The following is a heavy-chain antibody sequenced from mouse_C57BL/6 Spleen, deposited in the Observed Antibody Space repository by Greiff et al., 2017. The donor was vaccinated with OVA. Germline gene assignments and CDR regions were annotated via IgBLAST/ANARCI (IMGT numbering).Heavy chain of an antibody. CDR1: GYTFTDYE. CDR3: TRGTTGGFAY. J-gene: IGHJ3*01. Sequence: QVQLQQSGAELVRPGASVTLSCKASGYTFTDYEMHWVKQTPWHGLEWIGAIDPETGGTAYNQKFKGKAILTADKSSSTAYMELRSLTSEDSAVYYFTRGTTGGFAYWGQGTLVTVSA. CDR2: IDPETGGT. V-gene: IGHV1-15*01. D-gene: IGHD1-1*01.